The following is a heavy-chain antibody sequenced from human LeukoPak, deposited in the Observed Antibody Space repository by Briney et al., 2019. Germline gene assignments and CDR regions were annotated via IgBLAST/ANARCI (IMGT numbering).Heavy chain of an antibody. D-gene: IGHD5-24*01. CDR1: GYSFTSYW. V-gene: IGHV5-51*01. CDR2: IYPGDSDT. Sequence: GESLKISCKGSGYSFTSYWIGWVRQMPGKGLEWMGIIYPGDSDTRYSLSFQGQVTISADKSIGTAYLQWSSLKASDTAMYYCARRMAGDAHPYYYYYMDVWGKGTTVTVSS. CDR3: ARRMAGDAHPYYYYYMDV. J-gene: IGHJ6*03.